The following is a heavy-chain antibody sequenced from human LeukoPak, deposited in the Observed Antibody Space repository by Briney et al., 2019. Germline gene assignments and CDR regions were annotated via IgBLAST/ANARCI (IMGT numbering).Heavy chain of an antibody. CDR2: IYYSGST. V-gene: IGHV4-59*11. D-gene: IGHD6-13*01. J-gene: IGHJ4*02. CDR1: GDSISSHY. Sequence: PSETLSLTCTVSGDSISSHYWSWIRQPPGKGLEWIGYIYYSGSTNYNPSLKSRVTISVDTSKNQFSLKLSSVTAADTAVYYCARVTYSSSWYGYFDYWGQGTLVTVSS. CDR3: ARVTYSSSWYGYFDY.